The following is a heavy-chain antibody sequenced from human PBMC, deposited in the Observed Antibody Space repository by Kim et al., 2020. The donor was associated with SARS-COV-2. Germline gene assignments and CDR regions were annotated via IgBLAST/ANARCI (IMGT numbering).Heavy chain of an antibody. CDR2: IIAIFGTA. V-gene: IGHV1-69*13. CDR1: GGTFSSYA. Sequence: SVKVSCKASGGTFSSYAISWVRQAPGQGLEWMGGIIAIFGTANYAQKFQGRVTITADESTSTAYMELSSLRSEDTAVYYCARSRVVVTAAYFDSCGHRTLVTVSS. CDR3: ARSRVVVTAAYFDS. D-gene: IGHD2-21*02. J-gene: IGHJ4*01.